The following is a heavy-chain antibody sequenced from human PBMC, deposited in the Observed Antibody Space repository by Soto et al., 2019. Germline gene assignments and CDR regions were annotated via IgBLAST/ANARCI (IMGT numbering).Heavy chain of an antibody. J-gene: IGHJ3*02. V-gene: IGHV4-30-2*01. CDR2: IYHSGIT. CDR1: GGSISSGGYS. CDR3: ARVPGYCSGGSCFGLAFDI. D-gene: IGHD2-15*01. Sequence: SETLSLTCAVSGGSISSGGYSWIWSLQPPGTGLELILYIYHSGITYYNRSLKSRCTISLDRSKNQFSLKLSSVTAADTAVYHCARVPGYCSGGSCFGLAFDIWGQGTMVTVSS.